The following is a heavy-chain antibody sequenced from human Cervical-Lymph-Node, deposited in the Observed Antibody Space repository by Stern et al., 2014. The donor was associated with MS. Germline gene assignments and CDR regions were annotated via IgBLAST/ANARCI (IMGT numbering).Heavy chain of an antibody. CDR3: ARDDYVSIMGLYFYAMDV. V-gene: IGHV3-21*01. CDR2: ILSDSTM. CDR1: GFTFESYS. D-gene: IGHD4-17*01. Sequence: VQLVQSGGGLVKPGGSLRLACAASGFTFESYSLNWVRQSPGKGLEGVASILSDSTMYYAQSVRGRFTVSRDNAKNSLYLQMNSLRAEDTAVYYCARDDYVSIMGLYFYAMDVWGQGTTVIVSS. J-gene: IGHJ6*02.